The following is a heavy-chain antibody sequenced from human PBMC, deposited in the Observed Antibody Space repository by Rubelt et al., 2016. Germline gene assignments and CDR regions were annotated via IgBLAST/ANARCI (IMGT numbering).Heavy chain of an antibody. J-gene: IGHJ5*02. D-gene: IGHD3-10*01. CDR3: ARIPGSGSSEINWFDP. Sequence: EVQLVQSGAEVKKPGESLRISCKGSGYSFTSYWISWVRQMPGKGLEWMGRIDPSDSYPNYSPSFKGHVTISADKSISTAYRQWSSRKAADTAMYYCARIPGSGSSEINWFDPWGQGTLVTVSS. CDR1: GYSFTSYW. CDR2: IDPSDSYP. V-gene: IGHV5-10-1*03.